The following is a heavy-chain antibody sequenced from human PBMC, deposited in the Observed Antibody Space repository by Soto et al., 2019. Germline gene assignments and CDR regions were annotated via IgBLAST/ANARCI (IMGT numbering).Heavy chain of an antibody. CDR2: VYSTGGT. V-gene: IGHV4-59*08. CDR1: SGPTSSHN. Sequence: QVQLQQSGPGLVKPSETLSLTCSVSSGPTSSHNWGWIRQTPGRGLEWIGYVYSTGGTSYNPSLNSRVTISADTSTNHISLTLTSVTAADTAVYYCVRQGIGNLHGLVDVWGQGTTVRVFS. CDR3: VRQGIGNLHGLVDV. D-gene: IGHD1-1*01. J-gene: IGHJ6*02.